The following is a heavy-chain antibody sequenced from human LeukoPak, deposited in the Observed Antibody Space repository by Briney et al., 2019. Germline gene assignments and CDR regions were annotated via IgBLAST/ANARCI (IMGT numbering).Heavy chain of an antibody. D-gene: IGHD3-10*01. J-gene: IGHJ4*02. CDR2: IYYSGST. CDR3: ARVNGRFGELLSY. CDR1: GGSISSSNW. V-gene: IGHV4-4*02. Sequence: SETLSLTCAVSGGSISSSNWWSWVRQPPGKGLEWIGSIYYSGSTYYNPSLKSRVTISVDTSKNQFSLKLSSVTAADTAVYYCARVNGRFGELLSYWGQGTLVTVSS.